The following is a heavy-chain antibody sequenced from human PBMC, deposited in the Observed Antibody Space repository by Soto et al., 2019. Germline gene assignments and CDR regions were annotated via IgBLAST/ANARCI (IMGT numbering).Heavy chain of an antibody. CDR2: IYYSGST. CDR1: GGSISSYY. V-gene: IGHV4-59*01. D-gene: IGHD5-18*01. Sequence: QVQLQESGPGLVKPSETLSLTCTVSGGSISSYYWCWIRQPPGKGLEWVGYIYYSGSTNYNPSLKSRVTIPLDTSKNQPSRKLSSVTAADTAVYYCARARGYSYGPIDYWGQGTLVTVSS. J-gene: IGHJ4*02. CDR3: ARARGYSYGPIDY.